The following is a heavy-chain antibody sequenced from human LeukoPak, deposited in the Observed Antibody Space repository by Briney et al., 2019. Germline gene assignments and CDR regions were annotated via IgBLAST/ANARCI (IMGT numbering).Heavy chain of an antibody. CDR2: VSPDGNGR. Sequence: GGSLRLSCAASGFTFSTDGMFWVRQAPGRGLEWVGNVSPDGNGRYYVDSVKGRFTISRDNAGNSLYLEMNSLKTEDTAVYYCARQGGFWGQGTLVTVSS. CDR1: GFTFSTDG. J-gene: IGHJ4*02. D-gene: IGHD3-16*01. V-gene: IGHV3-7*03. CDR3: ARQGGF.